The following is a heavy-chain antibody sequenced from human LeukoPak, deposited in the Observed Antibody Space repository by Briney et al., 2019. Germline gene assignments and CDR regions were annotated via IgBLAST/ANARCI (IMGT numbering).Heavy chain of an antibody. V-gene: IGHV3-48*04. D-gene: IGHD1-26*01. CDR1: GFTFSSYG. J-gene: IGHJ4*02. Sequence: GGSLRLSCAASGFTFSSYGMHWVRQAPGKGLEWVSYISSSGSTIYYADSVKGRFTISRDTAKNSLYLQMNSLRAEDTAVYYCARDQGMGATEYFDYWGQGTLVTVSS. CDR3: ARDQGMGATEYFDY. CDR2: ISSSGSTI.